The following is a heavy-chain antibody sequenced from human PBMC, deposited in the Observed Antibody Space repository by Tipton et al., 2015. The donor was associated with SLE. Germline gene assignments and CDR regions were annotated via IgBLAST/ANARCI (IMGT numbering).Heavy chain of an antibody. CDR3: ARRHYSGPFDS. Sequence: LRLSCTVSGGSLSSYYWSWIRQPAGKGLEWIGRIYASGSTEYNPSLKNRVTISVDPSKNQFSLRLTSLTAADTAVYYCARRHYSGPFDSWGQGTLVTVSS. CDR1: GGSLSSYY. CDR2: IYASGST. J-gene: IGHJ4*02. D-gene: IGHD5-12*01. V-gene: IGHV4-4*07.